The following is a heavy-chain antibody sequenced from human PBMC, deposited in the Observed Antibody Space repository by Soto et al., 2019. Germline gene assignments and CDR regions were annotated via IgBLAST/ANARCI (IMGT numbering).Heavy chain of an antibody. CDR3: AKDDRHIVVVVAAKGGGDFDY. Sequence: EVQLLESGRGLVQPGGSLRLSGSASGFTFSSYAMSWVRQAPGKGLEWVSAISGGGGSTYYADSVKGRFNISRDNSKNTLYLQMNSLRAEDTAVYYCAKDDRHIVVVVAAKGGGDFDYWGQGTLVTVSS. J-gene: IGHJ4*02. V-gene: IGHV3-23*01. CDR1: GFTFSSYA. CDR2: ISGGGGST. D-gene: IGHD2-15*01.